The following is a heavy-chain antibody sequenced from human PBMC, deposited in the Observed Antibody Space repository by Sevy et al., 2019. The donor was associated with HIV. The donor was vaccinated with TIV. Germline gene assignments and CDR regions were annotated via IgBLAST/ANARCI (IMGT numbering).Heavy chain of an antibody. CDR2: ISSSSSTI. Sequence: GGSLRLYCAASGFTFSSYSMNWVRQAPGKGLEWVSYISSSSSTILNADSVKGRFTISRDNAKNSLFLQMNSLRAEDTAVYYCARAGGDTAYAMDVWGQGTTVTVSS. CDR1: GFTFSSYS. V-gene: IGHV3-48*01. J-gene: IGHJ6*02. CDR3: ARAGGDTAYAMDV. D-gene: IGHD2-21*01.